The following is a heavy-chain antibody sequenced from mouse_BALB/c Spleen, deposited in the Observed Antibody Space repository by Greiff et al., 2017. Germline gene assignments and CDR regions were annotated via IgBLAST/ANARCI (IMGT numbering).Heavy chain of an antibody. CDR1: GFTFSSYA. V-gene: IGHV5-6-5*01. J-gene: IGHJ2*01. CDR2: ISSGGST. CDR3: ARVLYYGSYCFDY. D-gene: IGHD1-2*01. Sequence: DVQLVESGGGLVKPGGSLKLSCAASGFTFSSYAMSWVRQTPEKRLEWVASISSGGSTYYPDSVKGRFTISRDNARNILYLQMSSLRSEDTAMYYCARVLYYGSYCFDYWGQGTTLTVSS.